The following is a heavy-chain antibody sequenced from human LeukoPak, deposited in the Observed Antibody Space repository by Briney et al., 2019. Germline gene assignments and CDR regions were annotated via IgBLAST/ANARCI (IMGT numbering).Heavy chain of an antibody. CDR1: GGSFSGYY. CDR3: ARHPVVASWYYFDY. J-gene: IGHJ4*02. Sequence: SETLSLTCAVYGGSFSGYYWSWIRQPPGKGLEWIGSIYYSGSTYYNPSLKSRVTISVDTSKNQFSLKLSSVTAADTAVYYCARHPVVASWYYFDYWGQGTLVTVSS. D-gene: IGHD5-12*01. V-gene: IGHV4-34*01. CDR2: IYYSGST.